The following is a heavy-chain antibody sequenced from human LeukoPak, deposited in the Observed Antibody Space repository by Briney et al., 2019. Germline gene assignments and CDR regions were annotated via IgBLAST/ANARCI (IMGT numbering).Heavy chain of an antibody. V-gene: IGHV1-18*01. Sequence: ASVKVSCKASGYTFTSYGISWVRQAPGQGLEWMGWISAYNGNTNYAQKFQGRVTMTRDMSTSTVYMELSSLRSEDTAVYYCARGLITMIVVASNWFDPWGQGTLVTVSS. CDR1: GYTFTSYG. CDR3: ARGLITMIVVASNWFDP. CDR2: ISAYNGNT. D-gene: IGHD3-22*01. J-gene: IGHJ5*02.